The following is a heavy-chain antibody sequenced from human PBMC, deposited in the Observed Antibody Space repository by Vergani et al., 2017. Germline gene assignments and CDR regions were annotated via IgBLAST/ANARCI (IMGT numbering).Heavy chain of an antibody. Sequence: EVQLVESGGGLVKPGGSLRLSCAASGFTFSSYSMNWVRQAPGKGLEWVSSISSSSSYIYYADSVKGRVTISSDNAKNSLYLQMNSLRAEDTAVYYCARDSLLYCSGGSCYRDTDYWGQGTLVTVSS. J-gene: IGHJ4*02. CDR2: ISSSSSYI. D-gene: IGHD2-15*01. CDR1: GFTFSSYS. V-gene: IGHV3-21*01. CDR3: ARDSLLYCSGGSCYRDTDY.